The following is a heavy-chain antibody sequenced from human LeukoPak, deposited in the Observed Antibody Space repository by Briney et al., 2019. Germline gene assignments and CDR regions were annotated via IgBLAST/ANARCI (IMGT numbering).Heavy chain of an antibody. D-gene: IGHD5-12*01. Sequence: GGSLRLSCAASGFTFSSYAMSWVRQAPGKGLEWVSAISGSGGSTYYADSVKGRFTISRDNSKNTLYLQMNSLRAEDTAVYYCAKNIPPSDYSGNDFGMSHDFDYGAQGPLAPVPP. J-gene: IGHJ4*02. CDR1: GFTFSSYA. CDR3: AKNIPPSDYSGNDFGMSHDFDY. CDR2: ISGSGGST. V-gene: IGHV3-23*01.